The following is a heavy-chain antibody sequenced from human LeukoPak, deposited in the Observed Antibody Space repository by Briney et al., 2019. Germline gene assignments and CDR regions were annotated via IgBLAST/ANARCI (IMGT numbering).Heavy chain of an antibody. D-gene: IGHD6-13*01. V-gene: IGHV4-39*01. CDR3: ASLAAGDWFDP. CDR1: GGSISSSSYY. J-gene: IGHJ5*02. Sequence: SETLSLTCTVSGGSISSSSYYWGWIRQPPGKGLEWIGSIYYSGSTYYNPPLKSRVTISVDTSKNQFALKLSSVTAADTAVYYCASLAAGDWFDPWGQGTLVTVSS. CDR2: IYYSGST.